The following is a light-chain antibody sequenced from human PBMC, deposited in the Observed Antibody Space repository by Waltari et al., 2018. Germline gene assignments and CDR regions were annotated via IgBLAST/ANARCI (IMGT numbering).Light chain of an antibody. CDR1: QSVSKY. CDR3: QHYVRLPAT. Sequence: EIVLTQSPGTLSLSPGEGATLSCRASQSVSKYLAWYQQKPGQAPRLLIYGASSRATGIPDRFSDSGSGTDFSLTISRLEPEDFAVYYCQHYVRLPATFGQGTKVEIK. CDR2: GAS. V-gene: IGKV3-20*01. J-gene: IGKJ1*01.